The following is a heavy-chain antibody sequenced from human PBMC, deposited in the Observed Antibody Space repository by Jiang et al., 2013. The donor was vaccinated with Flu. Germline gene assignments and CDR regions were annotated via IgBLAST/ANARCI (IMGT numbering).Heavy chain of an antibody. Sequence: LLKPSETLSLTCAVYGGSFSGYYWSWIRQPPGKGLEWIGEINHSGSTNYNPSLKSRVTISVDTSKNQFSLKLSSVTAADTAVYYCARGRRGGGYCSGGSCYSGFDYWGQGTLVTVSS. V-gene: IGHV4-34*01. CDR1: GGSFSGYY. D-gene: IGHD2-15*01. CDR3: ARGRRGGGYCSGGSCYSGFDY. J-gene: IGHJ4*02. CDR2: INHSGST.